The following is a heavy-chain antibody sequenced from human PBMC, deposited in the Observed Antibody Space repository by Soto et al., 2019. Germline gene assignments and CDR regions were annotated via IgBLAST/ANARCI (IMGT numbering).Heavy chain of an antibody. V-gene: IGHV4-30-4*01. CDR1: GGSITSGDYH. Sequence: SETLSLTCTVSGGSITSGDYHWSWIRQPPGKGLEWIGYIYYSGITYYNPSLKSRITISVDTSKNQFSLKLSSVTAADTAVYYCARESSGYHTWFDTWGQGTLLTVSS. CDR2: IYYSGIT. J-gene: IGHJ5*02. D-gene: IGHD3-22*01. CDR3: ARESSGYHTWFDT.